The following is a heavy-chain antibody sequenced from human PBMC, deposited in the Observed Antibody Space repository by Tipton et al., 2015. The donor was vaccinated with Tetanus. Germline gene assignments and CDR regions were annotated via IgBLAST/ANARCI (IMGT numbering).Heavy chain of an antibody. D-gene: IGHD2-21*01. CDR1: GFTFSSFS. CDR3: ARDDFIRDSADT. V-gene: IGHV3-23*01. J-gene: IGHJ5*02. Sequence: SLRLSCAASGFTFSSFSMTWVRQAPGKGLEWVSVISTSGVITHYAESVEGRFTISRDNSRNTLFLQMNSLGVDDTGVYFCARDDFIRDSADTWGQGTLVVVSS. CDR2: ISTSGVIT.